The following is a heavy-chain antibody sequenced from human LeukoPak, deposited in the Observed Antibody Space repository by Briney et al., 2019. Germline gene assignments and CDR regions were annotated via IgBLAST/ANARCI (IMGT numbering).Heavy chain of an antibody. V-gene: IGHV3-13*01. CDR3: ARAVAGTHWFDP. Sequence: GGSLRLSCAASGFTLSNYDMHWVRQATGKGLEWVSGIDIPGNTYYPDSVKGRFTMSRESAKNSLYLQMNSLRAGDTAVYYCARAVAGTHWFDPWGQGTLVTVFS. J-gene: IGHJ5*02. CDR1: GFTLSNYD. D-gene: IGHD6-19*01. CDR2: IDIPGNT.